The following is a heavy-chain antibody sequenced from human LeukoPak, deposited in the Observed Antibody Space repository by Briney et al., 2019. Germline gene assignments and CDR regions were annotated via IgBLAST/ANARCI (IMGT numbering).Heavy chain of an antibody. V-gene: IGHV4-59*01. CDR2: IYYSGST. CDR3: ARVPEGNWFDP. Sequence: SETLSLTCTVSGGSISSYYWSWIRQPPGKGLGWIGYIYYSGSTNYNPSLKSRVTISVDTSKNQFSLKLSSVTAADTAVYYCARVPEGNWFDPWGQGTLVTVSS. CDR1: GGSISSYY. J-gene: IGHJ5*02.